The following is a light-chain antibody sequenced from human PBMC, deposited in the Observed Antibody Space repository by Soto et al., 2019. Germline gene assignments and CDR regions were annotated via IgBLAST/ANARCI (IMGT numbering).Light chain of an antibody. V-gene: IGKV3-15*01. CDR3: QQYNNWPHT. CDR1: QSVSSN. J-gene: IGKJ4*01. Sequence: EIVMTQSPATLSVSPGERATLSCRASQSVSSNLAWYQQKPGQAPRLLIYGASTRATGIPATFSGSGSGTEFTLTISSLQSEDFAVDYCQQYNNWPHTFGGGTKVEIK. CDR2: GAS.